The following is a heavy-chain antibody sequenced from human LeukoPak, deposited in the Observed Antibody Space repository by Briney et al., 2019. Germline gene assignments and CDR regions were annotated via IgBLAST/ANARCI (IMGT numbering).Heavy chain of an antibody. CDR3: AGDRSKPEFISNYDFWNGPLNF. J-gene: IGHJ4*02. CDR2: ISAYNGNT. Sequence: ASVKVSCKASGYTFMNYGINWIRQAPGQGLEWLGWISAYNGNTKYADKFQDRVTLTTDTSATTAYMELRNLRVDDTAVYFCAGDRSKPEFISNYDFWNGPLNFWGQGSLVTVSS. CDR1: GYTFMNYG. D-gene: IGHD3-3*01. V-gene: IGHV1-18*04.